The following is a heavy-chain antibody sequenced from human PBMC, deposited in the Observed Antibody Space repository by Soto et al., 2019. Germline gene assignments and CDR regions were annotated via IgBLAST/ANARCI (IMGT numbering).Heavy chain of an antibody. V-gene: IGHV4-30-4*01. Sequence: QVQLQESGPGLVKPSQTLSLTCTVSGGSISSGDYYWCLIRQPPGNGLEWIGYIYYSGGTYYNPSLKSRVTISVDTSKNQSSLKLTFLTAADTAVYHCAQMGGSDAFDSLVQGTQVTFSS. CDR2: IYYSGGT. J-gene: IGHJ4*02. D-gene: IGHD1-26*01. CDR3: AQMGGSDAFDS. CDR1: GGSISSGDYY.